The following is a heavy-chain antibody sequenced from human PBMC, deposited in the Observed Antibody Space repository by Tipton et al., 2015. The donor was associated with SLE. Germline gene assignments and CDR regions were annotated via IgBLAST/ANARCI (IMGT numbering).Heavy chain of an antibody. J-gene: IGHJ4*02. Sequence: SLRLSCAASGFTFSRSDMSWARQAPGKGLEWVSIISDSGDSTYYADSVKGRFTISRDNSKNTLYLQMHSLRAEDTAVYYCAKDPGTYWGQGTLVTVSS. CDR1: GFTFSRSD. V-gene: IGHV3-23*01. D-gene: IGHD1-1*01. CDR2: ISDSGDST. CDR3: AKDPGTY.